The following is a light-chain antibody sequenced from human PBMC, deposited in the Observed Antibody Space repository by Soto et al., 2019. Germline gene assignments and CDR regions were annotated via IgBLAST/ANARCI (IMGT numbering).Light chain of an antibody. CDR1: SSDVGSYEL. V-gene: IGLV2-14*02. Sequence: QSALTQPASVSGSPGQSITISCTGTSSDVGSYELVSWYQQHPGKAPKLMIYDVNKRPSGVSNRFSGSKSGNTASLTISGLQAEDEADYYCSSYTSSSTLYVFGTGTKLTVL. CDR3: SSYTSSSTLYV. CDR2: DVN. J-gene: IGLJ1*01.